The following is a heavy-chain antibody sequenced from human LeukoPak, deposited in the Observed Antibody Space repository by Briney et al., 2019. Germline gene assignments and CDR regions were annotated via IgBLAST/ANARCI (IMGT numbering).Heavy chain of an antibody. V-gene: IGHV4-59*08. CDR3: ARLTKFLTTYYPTP. D-gene: IGHD2/OR15-2a*01. CDR2: IFSSGST. Sequence: SETLSLTCTVSGCSITGYYWSWIRQPPGKGLEWVGYIFSSGSTNYNPSLESRVTISLDTSKSQFSLKLISVTASDTAVYYCARLTKFLTTYYPTPWGQGTLVTVSS. J-gene: IGHJ5*02. CDR1: GCSITGYY.